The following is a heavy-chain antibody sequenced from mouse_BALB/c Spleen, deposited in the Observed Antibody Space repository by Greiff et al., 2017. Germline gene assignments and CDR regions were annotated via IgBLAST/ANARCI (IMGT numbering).Heavy chain of an antibody. J-gene: IGHJ1*01. Sequence: EVKLMESGTVLARPGASVKMSCKASGYTFTSYWMHWVKQRPGQGLEWIGAIYPGNSDTSYNQKFKGKAKLTAVTSTSTAYMELSSLTNEDSAVYYGTRSHGSIWYFDVWGAGTTVTVSS. V-gene: IGHV1-5*01. CDR2: IYPGNSDT. CDR3: TRSHGSIWYFDV. D-gene: IGHD1-1*01. CDR1: GYTFTSYW.